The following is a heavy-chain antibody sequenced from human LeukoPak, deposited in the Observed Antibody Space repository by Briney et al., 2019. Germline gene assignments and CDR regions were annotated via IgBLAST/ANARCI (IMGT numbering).Heavy chain of an antibody. CDR2: IYYSGST. CDR3: ARSVGYSYGEVGE. J-gene: IGHJ4*02. D-gene: IGHD5-18*01. V-gene: IGHV4-39*07. CDR1: GFTFSSYE. Sequence: GSLRLSCAASGFTFSSYEMNWVRQPPGKGLEWIGSIYYSGSTYYNPSLKSRVTISVDTSKNQFSLKLSSVTAADTAVYYCARSVGYSYGEVGEWGQGTLVTVSS.